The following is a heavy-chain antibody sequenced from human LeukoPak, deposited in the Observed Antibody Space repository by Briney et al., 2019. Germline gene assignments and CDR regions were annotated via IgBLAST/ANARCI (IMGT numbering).Heavy chain of an antibody. CDR3: ARTMVRGVTPDY. CDR2: INPSGGST. V-gene: IGHV1-46*01. D-gene: IGHD3-10*01. J-gene: IGHJ4*02. Sequence: ASVKVSCKASGYTFTSYDINWVRQAPGQGLEWMGIINPSGGSTSYAQKFQGRVTMTRDTSTSTVYMELSSLRSEDTAVYYCARTMVRGVTPDYWGQGTLVTVSS. CDR1: GYTFTSYD.